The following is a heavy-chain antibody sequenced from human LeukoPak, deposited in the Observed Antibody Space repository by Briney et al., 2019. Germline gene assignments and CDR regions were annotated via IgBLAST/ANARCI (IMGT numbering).Heavy chain of an antibody. CDR2: INHSGST. V-gene: IGHV4-34*01. D-gene: IGHD1-1*01. CDR1: GGSFSGYY. J-gene: IGHJ4*02. Sequence: SETLSLTCAVYGGSFSGYYWSWIRQPPGKGLEWIGEINHSGSTNYNPTLKSRVTISVDTSKNQFSLKLSSVTAADTAVYYCARAPGINDGTIDYSRQETPVTVSS. CDR3: ARAPGINDGTIDY.